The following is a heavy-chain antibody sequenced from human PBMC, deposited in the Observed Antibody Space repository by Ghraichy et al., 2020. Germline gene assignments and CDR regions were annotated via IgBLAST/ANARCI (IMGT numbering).Heavy chain of an antibody. J-gene: IGHJ6*02. Sequence: XETLSLTCAVYGGSFSGYYWSWIRQPPGKGLEWIGEINHSGSTNYNPSLKSRVTISVDTSKNQFSLKLSSVTAADTAVYYCARGTYCSSTSCYGAYYYYGMDVWGQGTTVTVSS. D-gene: IGHD2-2*01. CDR2: INHSGST. V-gene: IGHV4-34*01. CDR3: ARGTYCSSTSCYGAYYYYGMDV. CDR1: GGSFSGYY.